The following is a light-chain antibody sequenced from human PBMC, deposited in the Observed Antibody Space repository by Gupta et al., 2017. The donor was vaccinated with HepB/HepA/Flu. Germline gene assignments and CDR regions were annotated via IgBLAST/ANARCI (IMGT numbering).Light chain of an antibody. CDR2: RNN. CDR1: NNNVGNQG. J-gene: IGLJ3*02. Sequence: QSGQTQPPPAPKDLGQTATRTCTACNNNVGNQGAAWLHQHQGHPPNLLSNRNNNRPSGISESLSASRSGNTASLTITGLQPEDEADYYCSAWDSGLSAWVFGGGTKVTVL. V-gene: IGLV10-54*01. CDR3: SAWDSGLSAWV.